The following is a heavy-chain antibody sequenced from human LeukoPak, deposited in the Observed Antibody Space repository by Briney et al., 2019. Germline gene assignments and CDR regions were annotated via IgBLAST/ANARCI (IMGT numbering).Heavy chain of an antibody. CDR1: GGSFSGYY. D-gene: IGHD4-17*01. CDR2: INHSGST. CDR3: ARGPSGDHFDY. V-gene: IGHV4-34*01. J-gene: IGHJ4*02. Sequence: SETLSLTRAVYGGSFSGYYWSWIRQPPGKGLEWIGEINHSGSTNYNPSLKSRVTISVDTSKNQFSLKLSSVTAADTAVHYCARGPSGDHFDYWGQGTLVTVSS.